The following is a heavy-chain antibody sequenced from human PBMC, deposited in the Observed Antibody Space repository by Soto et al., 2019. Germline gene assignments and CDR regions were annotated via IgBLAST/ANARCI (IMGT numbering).Heavy chain of an antibody. CDR1: GFTFSSYA. Sequence: GGSLRLSCAASGFTFSSYAMHWVRQAPGKGLEWVAVISYDGSNKYYADSVKGRFTISRDNSKNTLYLQLNSLRAEDTAVYYCASRYCISTSCPLDYWGQGTLVTVSS. J-gene: IGHJ4*02. CDR3: ASRYCISTSCPLDY. V-gene: IGHV3-30-3*01. CDR2: ISYDGSNK. D-gene: IGHD2-2*01.